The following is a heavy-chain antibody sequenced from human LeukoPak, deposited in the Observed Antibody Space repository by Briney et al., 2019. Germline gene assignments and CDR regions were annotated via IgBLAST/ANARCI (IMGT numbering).Heavy chain of an antibody. D-gene: IGHD3-10*01. J-gene: IGHJ4*02. V-gene: IGHV3-7*01. CDR2: IKQDGSEK. Sequence: GGSLRLSCAASGFTFSDYYMSWVRQAPGKGLEWVANIKQDGSEKYYVDSVKGRFTISRDNAKNSLYLQMNSLRAEDTAVYYCARPNYYGSGSYLLYFDYWGQGTLVTVSS. CDR1: GFTFSDYY. CDR3: ARPNYYGSGSYLLYFDY.